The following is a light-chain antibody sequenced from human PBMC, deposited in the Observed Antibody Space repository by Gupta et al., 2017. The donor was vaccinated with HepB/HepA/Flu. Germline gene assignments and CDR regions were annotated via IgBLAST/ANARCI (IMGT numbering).Light chain of an antibody. V-gene: IGLV2-11*01. J-gene: IGLJ3*02. CDR3: CSYGGSYTWV. CDR1: SSDVGGYDY. Sequence: QSALTQPPSVSGSPGQSVTISCTGTSSDVGGYDYVSWYQHHTGKAPKLIIYDVNRRPSGVPYHFSGSKSGNTASLTISGLQAEDEADYYCCSYGGSYTWVFGGGTKVTVL. CDR2: DVN.